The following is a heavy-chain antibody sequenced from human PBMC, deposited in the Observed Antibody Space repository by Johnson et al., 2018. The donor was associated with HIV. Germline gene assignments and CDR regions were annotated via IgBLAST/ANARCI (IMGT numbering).Heavy chain of an antibody. CDR1: GFTFSSYG. J-gene: IGHJ3*02. V-gene: IGHV3-30*02. Sequence: QVQLVESGGGVVQPGGSLRLSCAASGFTFSSYGMHWVRQAPGKGLEWVAFIRYDGSNKYYADSVKGRFTISRDNSKNTLYLQMNSLRAEDTAGYYCAKDEIAAPLAVDIWGQGTMVTVSS. D-gene: IGHD6-25*01. CDR3: AKDEIAAPLAVDI. CDR2: IRYDGSNK.